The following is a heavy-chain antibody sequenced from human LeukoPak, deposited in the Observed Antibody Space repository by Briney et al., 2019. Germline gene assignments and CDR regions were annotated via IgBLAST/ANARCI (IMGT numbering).Heavy chain of an antibody. CDR1: GYRLTSYY. Sequence: ASVKVSCKASGYRLTSYYMHWARQAPGQGLEWMGIINPTGDTTNFAQKFQGRVTMTSDTSTSTVYMELSSLRSGDTAVYYCARVVSGQQLGYWGQGTLVTVSS. V-gene: IGHV1-46*01. CDR2: INPTGDTT. D-gene: IGHD3-16*01. J-gene: IGHJ4*02. CDR3: ARVVSGQQLGY.